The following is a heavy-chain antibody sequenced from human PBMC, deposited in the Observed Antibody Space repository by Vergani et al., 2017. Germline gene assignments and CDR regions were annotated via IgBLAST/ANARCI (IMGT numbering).Heavy chain of an antibody. CDR3: ARTVGYTLIY. CDR1: GFTFSDYY. Sequence: VQLVESGGGVVQTGGSLRLSCAASGFTFSDYYMSWIRQAPGKGLEWVSVIYSGGSTYYADSVKGRFTISRDNSKNTLYLQMNSLRAEDTAVYYCARTVGYTLIYWGQGTLVTVSS. J-gene: IGHJ4*02. D-gene: IGHD5-18*01. CDR2: IYSGGST. V-gene: IGHV3-66*01.